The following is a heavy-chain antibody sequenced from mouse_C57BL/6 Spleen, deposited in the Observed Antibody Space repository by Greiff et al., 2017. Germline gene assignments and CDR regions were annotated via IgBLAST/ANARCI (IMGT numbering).Heavy chain of an antibody. J-gene: IGHJ3*01. CDR1: GYSFTGYY. Sequence: EVQLQQSGPELVKPGASVKISCKASGYSFTGYYMNWVKQSPEQSLEWIGEINPSTGGTTYNQKFKAKATLTVDKSSSTAYMQLKSLTSEDSAVYYCAGRDPWFADWGQGTLVTVSA. CDR3: AGRDPWFAD. CDR2: INPSTGGT. V-gene: IGHV1-42*01. D-gene: IGHD3-3*01.